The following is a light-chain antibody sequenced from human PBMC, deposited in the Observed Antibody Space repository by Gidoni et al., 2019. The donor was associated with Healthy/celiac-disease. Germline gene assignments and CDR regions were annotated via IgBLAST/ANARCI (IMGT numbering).Light chain of an antibody. CDR2: VNS. CDR3: QSYDSSLSANYV. J-gene: IGLJ1*01. V-gene: IGLV1-40*01. Sequence: QSVLTQTPSVSGAPGQRVTISVTGSSSNIGAGYDVHWYQQLPGTAPNLLIYVNSNRPSGFPDRFSGSKSGTSASLAITGLQAEDEADYYCQSYDSSLSANYVFGTGTKVTVL. CDR1: SSNIGAGYD.